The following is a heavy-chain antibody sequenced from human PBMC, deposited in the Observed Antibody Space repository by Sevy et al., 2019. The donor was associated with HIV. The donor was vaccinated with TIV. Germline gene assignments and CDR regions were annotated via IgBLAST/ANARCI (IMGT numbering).Heavy chain of an antibody. V-gene: IGHV3-21*01. CDR2: ISSSSSYI. D-gene: IGHD5-12*01. CDR3: ARSGGYSDYGMDV. J-gene: IGHJ6*02. CDR1: GFTFSSYS. Sequence: GGSLRLSCAASGFTFSSYSMNWVRQAPGKGLEWVSSISSSSSYIYYADSVKGRFTISRENAKNSLYLQMNSLRAGDTAVYYCARSGGYSDYGMDVWGQGTTVTVSS.